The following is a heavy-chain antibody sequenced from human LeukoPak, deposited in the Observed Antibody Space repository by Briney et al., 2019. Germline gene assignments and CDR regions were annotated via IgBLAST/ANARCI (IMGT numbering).Heavy chain of an antibody. Sequence: KPSETLSLTCGVYGGSFSGYYWSWIRQPPGKGLEWIGEINHSGSTNYNPSLKSRVTISVDTSKNQFSLKLSSVTAADTAMYYCARYRGASGYHFDYWGQGTLVTVSS. CDR2: INHSGST. CDR1: GGSFSGYY. J-gene: IGHJ4*02. CDR3: ARYRGASGYHFDY. V-gene: IGHV4-34*01. D-gene: IGHD5-12*01.